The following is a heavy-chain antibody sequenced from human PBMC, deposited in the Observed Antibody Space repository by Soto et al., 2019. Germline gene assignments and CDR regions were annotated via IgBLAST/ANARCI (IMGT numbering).Heavy chain of an antibody. CDR1: GFTSSDYA. J-gene: IGHJ4*02. V-gene: IGHV3-48*02. Sequence: EVQLVESGGGLAQPGGSLRLSCAASGFTSSDYAMNWVRQVPGKGLEWISQIASSGTPIYYADSVRGRFTISRDNAENSLYLQMNSLRDEDTAVYFCTREGIWGQGTLVTVSS. CDR2: IASSGTPI. CDR3: TREGI.